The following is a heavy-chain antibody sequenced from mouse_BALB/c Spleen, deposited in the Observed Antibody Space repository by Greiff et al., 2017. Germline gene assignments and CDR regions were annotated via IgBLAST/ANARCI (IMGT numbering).Heavy chain of an antibody. CDR2: ILPGSGST. Sequence: QVQLKESGAELMKPGASVKISCKATGYTFSSYWIEWVKQRPGHGLEWIGEILPGSGSTNYNEKFKGKATFTADTSSNTAYMQLSSLTSEDSAVYYCAREGVLRPRYFDVWGAGTTVTVSS. V-gene: IGHV1-9*01. J-gene: IGHJ1*01. D-gene: IGHD1-1*01. CDR1: GYTFSSYW. CDR3: AREGVLRPRYFDV.